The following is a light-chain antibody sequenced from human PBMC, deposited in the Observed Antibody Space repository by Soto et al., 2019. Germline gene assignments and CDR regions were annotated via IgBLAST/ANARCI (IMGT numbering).Light chain of an antibody. CDR2: EVV. J-gene: IGLJ1*01. CDR1: KNDIGVYDF. V-gene: IGLV2-8*01. Sequence: QSVLTQPPSASGSPGQSVTISCTGTKNDIGVYDFVSWYQHHPGKAPRLIIYEVVQRPSGVPDRFSSSKSGNTASLTVSGLXAADEADYFCKSYAGSNTYVFGSGTKV. CDR3: KSYAGSNTYV.